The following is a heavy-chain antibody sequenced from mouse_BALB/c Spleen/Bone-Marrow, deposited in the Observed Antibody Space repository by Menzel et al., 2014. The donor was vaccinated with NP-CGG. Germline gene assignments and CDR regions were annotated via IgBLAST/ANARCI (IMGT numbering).Heavy chain of an antibody. J-gene: IGHJ4*01. CDR1: GYTFTSYY. CDR2: IYPGNVNT. D-gene: IGHD3-2*02. Sequence: QVQLQQSGPELVKPGASVRISCKASGYTFTSYYIHWVKQRPGQGLEWIGWIYPGNVNTKYNEKFKGKATLTADKSSSTAYMQLSSLTSEDSAVYFCARHGSSSFYAMDYWGQGTSVTVSS. CDR3: ARHGSSSFYAMDY. V-gene: IGHV1S56*01.